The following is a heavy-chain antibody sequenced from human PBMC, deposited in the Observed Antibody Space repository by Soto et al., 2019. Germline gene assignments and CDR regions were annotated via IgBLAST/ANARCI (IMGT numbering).Heavy chain of an antibody. CDR3: ARHPAYSSGWDYADV. CDR1: GYSVTSYW. CDR2: IYPGDSDT. J-gene: IGHJ6*02. V-gene: IGHV5-51*01. Sequence: GESLKISCQVSGYSVTSYWIGWVRHMHGKCPERMGSIYPGDSDTRYSPSSQGQVTISADKSISTASLHCSSLTAADTALYYWARHPAYSSGWDYADVWGQGTTVTVSS. D-gene: IGHD6-19*01.